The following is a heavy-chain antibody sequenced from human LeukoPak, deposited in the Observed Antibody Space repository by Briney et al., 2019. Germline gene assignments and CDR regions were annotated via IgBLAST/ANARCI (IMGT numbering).Heavy chain of an antibody. Sequence: SETLSLTCAVYGGSFSGYCWSWIRQPLGKGLEWIGEINHSGSTNYNPSLKSRVTILVDTSKNQFSLKLSSVTAADTAVYYCARGHGYFDWFTSHRDYYFDYWGQETLVTVSS. CDR1: GGSFSGYC. J-gene: IGHJ4*02. CDR3: ARGHGYFDWFTSHRDYYFDY. CDR2: INHSGST. V-gene: IGHV4-34*01. D-gene: IGHD3-9*01.